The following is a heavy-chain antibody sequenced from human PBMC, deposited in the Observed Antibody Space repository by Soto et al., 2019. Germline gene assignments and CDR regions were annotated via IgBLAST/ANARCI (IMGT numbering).Heavy chain of an antibody. CDR3: ARHSSYYYDSSAYYDS. D-gene: IGHD3-22*01. Sequence: QVHLQESGPGLVQSSGTLSLTCGVSGAPISTGNWWTWVRQPAGKGLEWIGEVYHGGNTNYRTSLKSRVTISVDTAKIQFSLRLSSVTAAYTAVYYFARHSSYYYDSSAYYDSWGQGALVTVSS. J-gene: IGHJ5*01. CDR2: VYHGGNT. CDR1: GAPISTGNW. V-gene: IGHV4-4*02.